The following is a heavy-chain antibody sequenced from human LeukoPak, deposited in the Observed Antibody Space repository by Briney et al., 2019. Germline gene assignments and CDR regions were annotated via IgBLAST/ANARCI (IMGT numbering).Heavy chain of an antibody. V-gene: IGHV4-59*08. Sequence: PSETLSLTCTVSGGSISSYYWRWIRQPPGKGLEWIGFIHYYGSTNYNPSLKSRVTISVDTSKNHFSLRLTSVTAADTAVYYCARHYYDSSGSHFDYWGQGTLVTVSS. J-gene: IGHJ4*02. D-gene: IGHD3-22*01. CDR1: GGSISSYY. CDR3: ARHYYDSSGSHFDY. CDR2: IHYYGST.